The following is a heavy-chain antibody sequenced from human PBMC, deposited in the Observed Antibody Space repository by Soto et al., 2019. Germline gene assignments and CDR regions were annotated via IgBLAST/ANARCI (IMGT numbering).Heavy chain of an antibody. V-gene: IGHV1-69*06. CDR3: AREGRGKKAGYNGLVSLGH. CDR2: IIPIFNST. J-gene: IGHJ4*02. D-gene: IGHD2-2*02. CDR1: GSRFSNYV. Sequence: QVQLVQSGAEVKTPGSSLKVSCKVSGSRFSNYVITWVRQAPGHGLEWLGRIIPIFNSTKYAQNFQGRVTIHADKSRSTASLELSSLRSDDTAVYYCAREGRGKKAGYNGLVSLGHWGQVTLVTVSS.